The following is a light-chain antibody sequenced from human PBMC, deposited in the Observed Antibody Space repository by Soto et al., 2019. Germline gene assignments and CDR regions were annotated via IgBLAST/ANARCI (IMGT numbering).Light chain of an antibody. CDR3: RQRNVWPPVT. CDR1: PSVPNF. Sequence: EIVLTQSPATLSLSPGDRATLSCRASPSVPNFLAWYQQKPGQAPRLLIYGAFNRATGIPARFSGSGSGTDFTLTISSLEPEDSAIYYCRQRNVWPPVTFGLGTRMEIK. V-gene: IGKV3-11*01. CDR2: GAF. J-gene: IGKJ5*01.